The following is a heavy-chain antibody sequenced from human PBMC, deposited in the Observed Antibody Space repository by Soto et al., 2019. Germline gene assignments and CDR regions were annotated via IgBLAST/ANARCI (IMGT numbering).Heavy chain of an antibody. CDR2: IYYGGRT. Sequence: SETLSLTCTVSGGSISSGDYYWSWIRQPPGKGLEWIGYIYYGGRTYYNSSLKSRITISLDTSKNQFFLKLSSVTAADSAVYYCARGTNRVYLFDYWGQGTLVTVSS. V-gene: IGHV4-30-4*01. J-gene: IGHJ4*02. CDR1: GGSISSGDYY. CDR3: ARGTNRVYLFDY.